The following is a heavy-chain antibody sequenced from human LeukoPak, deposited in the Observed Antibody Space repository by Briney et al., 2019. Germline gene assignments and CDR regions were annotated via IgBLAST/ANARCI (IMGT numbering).Heavy chain of an antibody. J-gene: IGHJ6*03. CDR1: GGSISSYY. Sequence: SETLSLTCTVSGGSISSYYWSWIRQPAGKGLEWIGRIYTSGSTNYNPSLKSRVTISVDTSKNQFSLKLSSVTAADTAVYYCASARYGSGSYSYYYYYMDVWGKGTTVTVSS. D-gene: IGHD3-10*01. CDR2: IYTSGST. V-gene: IGHV4-4*07. CDR3: ASARYGSGSYSYYYYYMDV.